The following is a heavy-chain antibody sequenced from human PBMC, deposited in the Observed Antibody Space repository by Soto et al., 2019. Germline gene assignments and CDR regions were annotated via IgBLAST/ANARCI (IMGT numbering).Heavy chain of an antibody. V-gene: IGHV3-23*01. D-gene: IGHD3-22*01. Sequence: GGSLRLSCAASGFTFSSYAMSWVRQARGKGLEWVSAISGSGGSTYYADSVKGRFTISRDNSKNTLYLQMNSLRAEDTAVYYCAKETYYYDSSGYLDYWGQGTLVTVSS. CDR2: ISGSGGST. J-gene: IGHJ4*02. CDR1: GFTFSSYA. CDR3: AKETYYYDSSGYLDY.